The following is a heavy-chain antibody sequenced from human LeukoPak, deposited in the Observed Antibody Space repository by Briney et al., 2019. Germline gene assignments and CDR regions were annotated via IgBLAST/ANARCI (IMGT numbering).Heavy chain of an antibody. CDR3: ARLGWLQFPDYFDY. CDR1: GYTFTSYG. J-gene: IGHJ4*02. D-gene: IGHD5-24*01. V-gene: IGHV1-69*04. CDR2: IIPILGIA. Sequence: SVKVSCKASGYTFTSYGISWVRQAPGQGLEWMGRIIPILGIANYAQKFQGRVTITADKSTSTAYMELSSLRSEDTAVYYCARLGWLQFPDYFDYWGQGTLVTVSS.